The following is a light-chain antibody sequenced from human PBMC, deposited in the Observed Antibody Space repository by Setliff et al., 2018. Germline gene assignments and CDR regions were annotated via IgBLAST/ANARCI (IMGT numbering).Light chain of an antibody. Sequence: QSVLAQPPSASGTPGQLVTISCSGSSSNIGRRTVNWYQQVPGMAPKLLIYSQNQRPSGVPGRFSASKSGTSASLAISGLQSDDEADYYCSAWDDSLNACVFGTGTKVTVL. J-gene: IGLJ1*01. CDR2: SQN. CDR1: SSNIGRRT. CDR3: SAWDDSLNACV. V-gene: IGLV1-44*01.